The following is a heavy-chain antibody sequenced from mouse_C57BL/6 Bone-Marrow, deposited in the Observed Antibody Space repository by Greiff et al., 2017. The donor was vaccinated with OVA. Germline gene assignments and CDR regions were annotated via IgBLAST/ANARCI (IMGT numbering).Heavy chain of an antibody. Sequence: VHLVESGAELARPGASVKLSCKASGYTFTSYGISWVKQRTGQGLEWIGEIYPRSGNTYYNEKFKGKATLTADKSSSTAYMELRSLTSEDSAVYFCARKLYYYGSSMDYWGQGTSVTVSS. V-gene: IGHV1-81*01. CDR3: ARKLYYYGSSMDY. CDR2: IYPRSGNT. D-gene: IGHD1-1*01. J-gene: IGHJ4*01. CDR1: GYTFTSYG.